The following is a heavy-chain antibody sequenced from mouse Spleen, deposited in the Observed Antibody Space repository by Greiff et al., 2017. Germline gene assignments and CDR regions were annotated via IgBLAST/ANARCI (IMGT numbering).Heavy chain of an antibody. D-gene: IGHD1-1*01. Sequence: VQLKQSGPELVKPGDSVKISCKASGYSFTGYFMNWVMQSHGKSLEWIGRINPYNGDTFYNQKFKGKATLTVDKSSSTAHMELRSLTSEDSAVYYCARGVYYYGSNYAMDYWGQGTSVTVSS. CDR1: GYSFTGYF. J-gene: IGHJ4*01. CDR3: ARGVYYYGSNYAMDY. V-gene: IGHV1-20*01. CDR2: INPYNGDT.